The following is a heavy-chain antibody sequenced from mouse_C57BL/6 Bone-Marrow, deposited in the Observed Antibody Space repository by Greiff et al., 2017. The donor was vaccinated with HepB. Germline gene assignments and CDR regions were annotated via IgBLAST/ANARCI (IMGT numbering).Heavy chain of an antibody. V-gene: IGHV1-26*01. J-gene: IGHJ4*01. D-gene: IGHD2-2*01. Sequence: EVQLQQSGPELVKPGASVKISCKASGYTFTDYYMNWVKQSHGKSLEWIGDINPNNGGTSYNQKFKGKDTLTVDKSSSTAYMELRILTSEDSAVYYCAALWLRREAMDYWGQGTSVTVSS. CDR3: AALWLRREAMDY. CDR1: GYTFTDYY. CDR2: INPNNGGT.